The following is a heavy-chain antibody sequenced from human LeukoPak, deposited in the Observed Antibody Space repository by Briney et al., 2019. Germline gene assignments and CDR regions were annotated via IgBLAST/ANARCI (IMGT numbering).Heavy chain of an antibody. D-gene: IGHD3-22*01. Sequence: GGSLRLSCAASGFTFSNYDMHWVRQAPGKGLEWVAVISDDGSKKYYADSVKGRFTISRDSSKNTLYLQMNSLRAEDTAVYYCARDLVGGWDDSSGYYYGYFDYWGQGTLVTVSS. J-gene: IGHJ4*02. CDR1: GFTFSNYD. V-gene: IGHV3-30*03. CDR2: ISDDGSKK. CDR3: ARDLVGGWDDSSGYYYGYFDY.